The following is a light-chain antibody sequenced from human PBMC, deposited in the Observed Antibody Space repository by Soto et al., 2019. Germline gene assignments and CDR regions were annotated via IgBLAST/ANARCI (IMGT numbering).Light chain of an antibody. J-gene: IGKJ3*01. CDR3: HQADSLFT. Sequence: DIKMTQSPSSVSASVVDAFTSTCRASQGIGTWLAWYQQKPGQAPKLLIYGASRLQSGVPSRFSGSGSGTDFTLTITSLQPEDFATYYCHQADSLFTFGPGTKVDIK. CDR2: GAS. V-gene: IGKV1-12*01. CDR1: QGIGTW.